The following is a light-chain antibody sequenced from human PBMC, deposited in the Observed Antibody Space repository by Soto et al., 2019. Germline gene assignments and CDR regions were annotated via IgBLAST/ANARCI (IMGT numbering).Light chain of an antibody. V-gene: IGKV1-8*01. CDR3: QQYYTET. CDR2: AAS. CDR1: QGISSY. Sequence: AIRMTQSPSSLSASTGDRVTITCRASQGISSYLAWYQQKPGKAPKLLIYAASTLQSGVPSRFSGSGSGTDFTLTISCLQSEDFATYYCQQYYTETFGQGTKLEIK. J-gene: IGKJ2*01.